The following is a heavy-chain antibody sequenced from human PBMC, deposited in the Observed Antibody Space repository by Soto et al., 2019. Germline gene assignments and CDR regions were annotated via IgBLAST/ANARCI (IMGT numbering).Heavy chain of an antibody. D-gene: IGHD2-8*01. CDR3: ARDIESVTAKHFFYYYAMDV. V-gene: IGHV1-18*01. CDR2: VSANNGHT. J-gene: IGHJ6*02. CDR1: GYTFITYD. Sequence: ASVKVSCKASGYTFITYDFNWVRQAPGQGLEWMGWVSANNGHTNYAQNLQGRVSMTTDTSTSTAYMELRGLRFDDTAVYYCARDIESVTAKHFFYYYAMDVWGQGTTVTVSS.